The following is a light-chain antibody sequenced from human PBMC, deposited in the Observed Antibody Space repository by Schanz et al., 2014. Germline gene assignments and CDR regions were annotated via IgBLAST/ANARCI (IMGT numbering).Light chain of an antibody. J-gene: IGLJ3*02. CDR3: QSYDSSLSEWV. CDR2: ANS. V-gene: IGLV1-40*01. Sequence: QSVLTQPPSVSGAPGQRVTISCTGISSNIGAGFDVHWYQQLPGTAPKLLIYANSNRPSGVPDRFSGSKSGASASLAITGLQAEDEADYYCQSYDSSLSEWVFGGGTKLTVL. CDR1: SSNIGAGFD.